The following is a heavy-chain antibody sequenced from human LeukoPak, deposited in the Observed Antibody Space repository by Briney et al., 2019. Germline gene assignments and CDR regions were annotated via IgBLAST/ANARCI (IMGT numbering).Heavy chain of an antibody. CDR2: IYHSGST. CDR1: GYSISSGYY. J-gene: IGHJ3*02. V-gene: IGHV4-38-2*02. Sequence: PSETLSLTCTVSGYSISSGYYWGWIRQPPGKGLEWIGSIYHSGSTYYNPSLKSRVTISVDTSKNQFSLKLSSVTAADTAVYYCATSPYGTDAFDIWGQGTMVTVSS. D-gene: IGHD4-17*01. CDR3: ATSPYGTDAFDI.